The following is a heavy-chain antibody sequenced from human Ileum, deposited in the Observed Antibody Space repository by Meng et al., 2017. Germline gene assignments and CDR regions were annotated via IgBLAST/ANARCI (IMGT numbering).Heavy chain of an antibody. J-gene: IGHJ5*02. D-gene: IGHD1-26*01. Sequence: QVQLQESGPGLVKPSQTLSLTCAVSGDSINRGDHYWTWIRQPPGKGPEWMGYIYSSGRTYYTPSLKGRLTISADTSQSTFSLKLNSVTATDTAVYYCAASLDGNRFDPWGQGTLVTVSS. CDR2: IYSSGRT. V-gene: IGHV4-30-4*01. CDR3: AASLDGNRFDP. CDR1: GDSINRGDHY.